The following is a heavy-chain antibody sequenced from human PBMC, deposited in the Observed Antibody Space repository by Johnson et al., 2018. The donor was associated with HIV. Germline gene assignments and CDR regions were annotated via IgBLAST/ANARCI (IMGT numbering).Heavy chain of an antibody. V-gene: IGHV3-NL1*01. CDR2: IYSGGST. CDR1: GFTFSSYA. D-gene: IGHD4-17*01. Sequence: QVQLVESGGGVVQPGRSLRLSCAASGFTFSSYAMHWVRQAPGKGLEWVSVIYSGGSTYYADSVKGRFTISRDNSKNTLYLQMNSLRAEDTAVYYCAKLVGDYVSNAFDIWGQGTMVTVSS. CDR3: AKLVGDYVSNAFDI. J-gene: IGHJ3*02.